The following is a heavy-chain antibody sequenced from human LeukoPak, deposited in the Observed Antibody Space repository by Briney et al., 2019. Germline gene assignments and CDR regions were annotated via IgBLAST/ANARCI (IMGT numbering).Heavy chain of an antibody. D-gene: IGHD6-19*01. Sequence: SETLSLTCAVYGGSFSGYYWSWIRQPPGKGLEWIGEINHSGSTNYNPSLKSRVTISVDTSKNQFSLKLSSVTAADTAVYYCAREGGYSSGWSGSTYYFDYWGQGTLVTVSS. V-gene: IGHV4-34*01. J-gene: IGHJ4*02. CDR2: INHSGST. CDR1: GGSFSGYY. CDR3: AREGGYSSGWSGSTYYFDY.